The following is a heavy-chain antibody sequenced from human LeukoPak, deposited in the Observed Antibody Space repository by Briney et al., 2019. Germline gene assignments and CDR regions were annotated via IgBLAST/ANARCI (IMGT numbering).Heavy chain of an antibody. CDR3: AKDRAPDSSGWYDWFDP. V-gene: IGHV3-23*01. D-gene: IGHD6-19*01. J-gene: IGHJ5*02. CDR2: ISGSGYST. Sequence: GGSLRLSCAASGFTFSSYAMSWVRPAPGKGLEWVSAISGSGYSTYYAYSVKGRFTSSRNNSNTTKYLQMNSLRAEDTAVYSGAKDRAPDSSGWYDWFDPWGQGTLVTVSS. CDR1: GFTFSSYA.